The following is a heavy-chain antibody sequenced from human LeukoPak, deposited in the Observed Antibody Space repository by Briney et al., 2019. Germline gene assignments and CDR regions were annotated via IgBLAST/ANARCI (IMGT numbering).Heavy chain of an antibody. J-gene: IGHJ4*02. V-gene: IGHV3-48*01. CDR2: ISSGSGTI. D-gene: IGHD5-24*01. CDR3: ARDLRMATEN. Sequence: PGGSLRLSCAASGFTFSSYSMTWVRQAPGKGLEWVSYISSGSGTIYYADSVKGRFTISRDNSKNTLYLQMNSLRAEDTAVYYCARDLRMATENWGQGTLVTVSS. CDR1: GFTFSSYS.